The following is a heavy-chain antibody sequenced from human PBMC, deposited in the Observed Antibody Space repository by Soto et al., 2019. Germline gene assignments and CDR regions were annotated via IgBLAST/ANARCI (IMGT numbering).Heavy chain of an antibody. CDR3: AKDGRVGYGDYIDY. J-gene: IGHJ4*02. CDR2: ISYDGSNK. D-gene: IGHD4-17*01. V-gene: IGHV3-30*18. Sequence: QVQLVESGGGVVQPGRSLRLSCAASGFTFSSYGMHWVRQAPGKGLEWVAVISYDGSNKYYADSVQGRFTISRDNSKNTMYLQMNSLRAEDTAVYYCAKDGRVGYGDYIDYWGQGPLVTVSS. CDR1: GFTFSSYG.